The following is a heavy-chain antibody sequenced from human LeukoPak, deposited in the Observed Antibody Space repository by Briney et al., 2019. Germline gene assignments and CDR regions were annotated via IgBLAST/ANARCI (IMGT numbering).Heavy chain of an antibody. CDR3: ARLHYGGNYGYYYYYMDV. CDR2: IYYTGST. Sequence: SETLSLTCTVSGGSISSSSYYWGWIRQPPGRGLEWIWSIYYTGSTNYNQSLKSRVTISVDTSKNQFSLKLSSVTAADTAVYYCARLHYGGNYGYYYYYMDVWGKGTTVTISS. J-gene: IGHJ6*03. CDR1: GGSISSSSYY. V-gene: IGHV4-39*01. D-gene: IGHD4-23*01.